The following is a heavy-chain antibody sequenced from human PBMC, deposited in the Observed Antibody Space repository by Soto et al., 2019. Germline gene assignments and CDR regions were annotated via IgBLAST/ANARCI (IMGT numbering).Heavy chain of an antibody. V-gene: IGHV3-21*04. CDR1: GFTFSSYS. Sequence: GSLRLSCAASGFTFSSYSMNWVRQAPGKGLEWVSSISSSSSYTYYADSVKGRFTISRDNSKNTLYLQMNSLRAEDTAVYYCARNTIPHPHYRGQGTLVTVSS. CDR3: ARNTIPHPHY. J-gene: IGHJ4*02. D-gene: IGHD1-1*01. CDR2: ISSSSSYT.